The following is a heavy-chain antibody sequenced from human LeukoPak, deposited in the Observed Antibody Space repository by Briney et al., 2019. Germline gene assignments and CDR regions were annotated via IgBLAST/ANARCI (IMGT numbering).Heavy chain of an antibody. CDR1: GGSFSGYY. D-gene: IGHD4-17*01. CDR2: INHSGST. J-gene: IGHJ3*02. V-gene: IGHV4-34*01. Sequence: SETLSLTCAVSGGSFSGYYWSWIRQPPGKGLEWIGEINHSGSTNYNPSLKSRVTISVDTSKNQFSLKLSSVTAADTAVYYCARGATVTTLVDAFDIWGQGTMVTVSS. CDR3: ARGATVTTLVDAFDI.